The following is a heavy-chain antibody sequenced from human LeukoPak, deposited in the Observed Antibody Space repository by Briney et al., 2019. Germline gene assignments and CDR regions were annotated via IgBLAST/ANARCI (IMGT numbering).Heavy chain of an antibody. D-gene: IGHD3-22*01. J-gene: IGHJ4*02. V-gene: IGHV4-4*02. CDR3: ARKNSSGYYTSFDY. Sequence: SGTLSLTCTVSGGSISSRNWWSWVRQPPGKGLEWIGEIYHSGSTNYNPSLKSRVTISVDKSKNQFSLKLSSVTAADTAVYYCARKNSSGYYTSFDYWGQGTLVTVSS. CDR1: GGSISSRNW. CDR2: IYHSGST.